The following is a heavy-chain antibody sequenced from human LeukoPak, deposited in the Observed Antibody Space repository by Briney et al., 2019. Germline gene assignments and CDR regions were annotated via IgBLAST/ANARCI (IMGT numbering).Heavy chain of an antibody. Sequence: PGGSLRLSCAASGFTFNSYWMTWVRQAPGKGLEWVANIKYDESEKYLVKSVKGRFTISRDNAKNSVFLQMNSLRVEDTAIYYCARGRDASYWGQGTQVTVSS. D-gene: IGHD2-2*01. CDR3: ARGRDASY. CDR1: GFTFNSYW. J-gene: IGHJ4*02. V-gene: IGHV3-7*01. CDR2: IKYDESEK.